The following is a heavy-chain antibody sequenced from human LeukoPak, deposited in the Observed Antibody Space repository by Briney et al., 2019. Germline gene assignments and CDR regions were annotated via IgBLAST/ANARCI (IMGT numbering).Heavy chain of an antibody. D-gene: IGHD4-11*01. V-gene: IGHV5-51*01. Sequence: GESLKISCKGSGYSFSTFLIGWVRQMPGKGLEWMGIIYPGDSDTRYSPSFQPLVTISADKPISTAYLQWLSLNASHTALYYCARDNSNYFDYWGQGTLVTVSS. J-gene: IGHJ4*02. CDR1: GYSFSTFL. CDR3: ARDNSNYFDY. CDR2: IYPGDSDT.